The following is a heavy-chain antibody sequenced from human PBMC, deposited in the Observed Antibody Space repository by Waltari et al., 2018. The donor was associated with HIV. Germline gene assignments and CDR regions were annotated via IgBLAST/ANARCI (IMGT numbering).Heavy chain of an antibody. Sequence: QVQLQESGPGLVKPSETLSLTCTVSGYSISSVYYWGWIRQPPGKGLEWIGSVYHSGSIYYNPSLTSRVTISVDTSNNPFALKLSSVAAADTALYYCARDIDNSGYLKGAYYGGQGTLVTVSS. J-gene: IGHJ4*02. CDR2: VYHSGSI. CDR1: GYSISSVYY. D-gene: IGHD3-22*01. CDR3: ARDIDNSGYLKGAYY. V-gene: IGHV4-38-2*02.